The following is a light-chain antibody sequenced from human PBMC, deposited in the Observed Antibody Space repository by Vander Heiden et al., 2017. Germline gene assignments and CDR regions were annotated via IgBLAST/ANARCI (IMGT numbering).Light chain of an antibody. Sequence: DIVMTQAQDHLELYLGERATITCKSSQSLLYSAKNKNYLAWYHQKPGQPPKLLIYWASTRESGVSDRFSGSGSGTDFTLTISSLQAEDVAVYYCQQYYSTPFTFGPGTKVDIK. CDR2: WAS. CDR1: QSLLYSAKNKNY. V-gene: IGKV4-1*01. J-gene: IGKJ3*01. CDR3: QQYYSTPFT.